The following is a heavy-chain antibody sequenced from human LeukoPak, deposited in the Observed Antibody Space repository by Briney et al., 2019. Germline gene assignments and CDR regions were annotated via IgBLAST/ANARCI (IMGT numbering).Heavy chain of an antibody. CDR3: ARVSLVGTPTRWGYFDY. V-gene: IGHV3-48*01. CDR2: ISSSSSTI. D-gene: IGHD1-1*01. Sequence: GGSLRLPCAASGFTFSNYNIIWVRQAPGKGLEWVSYISSSSSTIYYADSVEGRFTISRGNAKNSLYLQMNSLRAEDTAVYYCARVSLVGTPTRWGYFDYWGQGTLVTVSS. CDR1: GFTFSNYN. J-gene: IGHJ4*02.